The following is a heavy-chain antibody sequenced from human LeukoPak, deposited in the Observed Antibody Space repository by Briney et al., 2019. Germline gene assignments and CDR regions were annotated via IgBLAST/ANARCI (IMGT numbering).Heavy chain of an antibody. J-gene: IGHJ4*02. D-gene: IGHD3-9*01. CDR2: ISAGSSVI. CDR1: GFTFTTYE. CDR3: ASLTQTATSEDY. Sequence: GGPLRLSCVASGFTFTTYEMNWVRQAPGKGLEWVAYISAGSSVIYYADSVKGRFTISRDNAKNSLYLQMGSLRADDTAVYYCASLTQTATSEDYWGQGTLVSVSS. V-gene: IGHV3-48*03.